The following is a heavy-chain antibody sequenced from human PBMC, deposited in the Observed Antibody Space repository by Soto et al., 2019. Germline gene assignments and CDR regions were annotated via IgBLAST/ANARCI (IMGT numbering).Heavy chain of an antibody. Sequence: GGSLRLSCAAPGFTFNYYVMSWVRQAPGKGLEWVSAISDSGGGTYYADSVKGRFTISRDNSKYTLYLQMNSLRAEDTAIYYCVKGSRASRPYYFDYWGQGTLVTVSS. CDR1: GFTFNYYV. J-gene: IGHJ4*02. CDR2: ISDSGGGT. CDR3: VKGSRASRPYYFDY. D-gene: IGHD2-15*01. V-gene: IGHV3-23*01.